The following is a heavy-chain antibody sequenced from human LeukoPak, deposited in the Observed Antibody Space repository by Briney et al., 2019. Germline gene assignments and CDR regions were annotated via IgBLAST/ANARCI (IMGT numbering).Heavy chain of an antibody. J-gene: IGHJ4*02. Sequence: SQTLSLTCTVSGGSISSGDYYWIWIRQPPGKGLEWIGYIYYSGSTNYNPSLKSRVTISVDTSKNQFSLKLSSVTAADTAVYYCARFEAGTTIDNWGPGTLATVSS. CDR2: IYYSGST. CDR3: ARFEAGTTIDN. V-gene: IGHV4-30-4*01. D-gene: IGHD1-1*01. CDR1: GGSISSGDYY.